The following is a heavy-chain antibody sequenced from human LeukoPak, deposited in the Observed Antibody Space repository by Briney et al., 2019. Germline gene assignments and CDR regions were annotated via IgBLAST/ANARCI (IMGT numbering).Heavy chain of an antibody. V-gene: IGHV4-39*07. CDR2: IYYSGSA. J-gene: IGHJ4*02. CDR1: GGSLSSGSYY. D-gene: IGHD3-22*01. Sequence: SETLSLTCTVSGGSLSSGSYYWGWIRQPPGKGLEWIGSIYYSGSAYYNPSLKSRVTISVDTSKNQFSLKLSSVTAADTAVYYCARGPLDYDSSAWVLDYFDYWGQGTLVTVSS. CDR3: ARGPLDYDSSAWVLDYFDY.